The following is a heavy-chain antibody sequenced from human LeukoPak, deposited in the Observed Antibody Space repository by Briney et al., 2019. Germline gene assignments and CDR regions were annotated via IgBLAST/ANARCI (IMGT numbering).Heavy chain of an antibody. D-gene: IGHD5-18*01. CDR2: IYYSGST. V-gene: IGHV4-39*01. CDR3: ARARTWIQPVGY. J-gene: IGHJ4*02. Sequence: SETLSLTCTVSGGSISSSSYYWGQIRQPPGKGLEWIVSIYYSGSTYYNPSLKSRVTISVDTSKNQFSLKLSSVTAADTAVYYCARARTWIQPVGYWGQGTLVTVSS. CDR1: GGSISSSSYY.